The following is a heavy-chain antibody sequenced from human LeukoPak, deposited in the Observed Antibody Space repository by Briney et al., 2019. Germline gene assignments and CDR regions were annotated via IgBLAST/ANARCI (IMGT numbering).Heavy chain of an antibody. Sequence: GGSMRLSCAASGFTFSDYYMSWIRQAPGKGLEWVSYISSSGSTIYYADSVKGRFTISRDNAKNSLYLQMNSLRAEDTAVYYCARGIAAAGDDAFDIWGQGTMVTVSS. J-gene: IGHJ3*02. CDR2: ISSSGSTI. CDR3: ARGIAAAGDDAFDI. D-gene: IGHD6-13*01. CDR1: GFTFSDYY. V-gene: IGHV3-11*04.